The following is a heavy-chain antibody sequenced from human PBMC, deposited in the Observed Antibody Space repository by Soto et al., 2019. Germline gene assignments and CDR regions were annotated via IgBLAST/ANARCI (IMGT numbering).Heavy chain of an antibody. CDR1: GYTFINYY. J-gene: IGHJ4*02. CDR3: ARDLAAGDY. Sequence: QVQLVQSGAEVKKPGASVNISCKASGYTFINYYIHWVRQAPGQGLEWMAIINPTGGSTNYAQRFQGRVTFTMDTSTTTVYMELSSLRFEDTAVYYCARDLAAGDYWGQGTLVTVSS. D-gene: IGHD6-25*01. V-gene: IGHV1-46*01. CDR2: INPTGGST.